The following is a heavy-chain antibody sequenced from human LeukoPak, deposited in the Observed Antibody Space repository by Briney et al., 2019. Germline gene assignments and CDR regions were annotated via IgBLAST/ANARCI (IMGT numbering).Heavy chain of an antibody. D-gene: IGHD4-17*01. V-gene: IGHV3-23*01. J-gene: IGHJ4*02. CDR2: ISGSGGST. CDR3: AKLFFFDYGDEPYYFDY. CDR1: GFTFSSYA. Sequence: GGSLRLSCAASGFTFSSYAMSWVRQAPGKGLEWVSAISGSGGSTYYADSVKGRFTISRDNSKNTLYLQMNSLRAEDTAVYYCAKLFFFDYGDEPYYFDYCGASTLVNVSS.